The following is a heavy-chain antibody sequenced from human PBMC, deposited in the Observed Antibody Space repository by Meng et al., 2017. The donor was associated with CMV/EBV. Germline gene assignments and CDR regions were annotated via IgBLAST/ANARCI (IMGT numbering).Heavy chain of an antibody. CDR3: TTDQPFWSGYTYYFDY. D-gene: IGHD3-3*02. J-gene: IGHJ4*02. CDR1: GFTFSDYY. CDR2: ISSSGSTI. Sequence: GESLKISCAASGFTFSDYYMSWIRQAPGKGLEWVSYISSSGSTIYYADSVKGRFTISRDNAKNSLYLQMNSLRAEDTAVYYCTTDQPFWSGYTYYFDYWGQGTLVTVSS. V-gene: IGHV3-11*04.